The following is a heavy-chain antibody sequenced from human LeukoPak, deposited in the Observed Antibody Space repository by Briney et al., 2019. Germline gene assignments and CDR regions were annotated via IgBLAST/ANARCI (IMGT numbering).Heavy chain of an antibody. CDR2: IRSKPSSYTT. Sequence: GGSLKLSCAASGFDFSGFYMHWVRQASGRGLEWVGLIRSKPSSYTTVYAASVKGRFTISRDNSKNTLYLQMNSLRAEDTAVYYCARDRGPGYSYGVLDYWGQGTLVTVSS. D-gene: IGHD5-18*01. J-gene: IGHJ4*02. CDR1: GFDFSGFY. V-gene: IGHV3-73*01. CDR3: ARDRGPGYSYGVLDY.